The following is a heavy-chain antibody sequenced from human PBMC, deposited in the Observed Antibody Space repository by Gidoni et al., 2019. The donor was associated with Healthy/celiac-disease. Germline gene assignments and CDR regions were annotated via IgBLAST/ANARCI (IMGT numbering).Heavy chain of an antibody. CDR3: AKGAYYYDSSGYGGWFDP. V-gene: IGHV3-30*18. CDR2: ISYDGSNK. Sequence: QVQLVESGGGVVPPGWSLRLSCAASGFTFRSYGRHWVRQAPGKGLEWVAVISYDGSNKYYADSVKGRFTISRDNSKNTLYLQMNSLRAEDTAVYYCAKGAYYYDSSGYGGWFDPWGQGTLVTVSS. D-gene: IGHD3-22*01. CDR1: GFTFRSYG. J-gene: IGHJ5*02.